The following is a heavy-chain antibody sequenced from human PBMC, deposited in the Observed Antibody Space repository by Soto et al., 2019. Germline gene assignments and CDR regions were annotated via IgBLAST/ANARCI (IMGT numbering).Heavy chain of an antibody. Sequence: GGSLRLSCAASGFTFSSYAMSWVRQAPGKGLEWVSAISGSGGSKYYADSVKGRFTISRDNSKNTLYLQMNSLRAEDTAVYYCAKPNLDDYGGYEVFDYWGQGTLVTVSS. CDR3: AKPNLDDYGGYEVFDY. CDR2: ISGSGGSK. V-gene: IGHV3-23*01. CDR1: GFTFSSYA. J-gene: IGHJ4*02. D-gene: IGHD4-17*01.